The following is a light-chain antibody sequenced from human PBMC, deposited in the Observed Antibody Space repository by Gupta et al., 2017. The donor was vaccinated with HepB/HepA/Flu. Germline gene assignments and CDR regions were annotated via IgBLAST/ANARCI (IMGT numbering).Light chain of an antibody. V-gene: IGKV3-20*01. CDR3: QQDGGAPRT. CDR1: QSVTTN. Sequence: EIVLMQSPGTLSLSPGERATLSCRATQSVTTNLAWYQQKPGQAPRLLIYGASNRAAGVPDRFSGSGSGTDLILTISRLEPEDFAVYYCQQDGGAPRTFGQGTKVETK. CDR2: GAS. J-gene: IGKJ1*01.